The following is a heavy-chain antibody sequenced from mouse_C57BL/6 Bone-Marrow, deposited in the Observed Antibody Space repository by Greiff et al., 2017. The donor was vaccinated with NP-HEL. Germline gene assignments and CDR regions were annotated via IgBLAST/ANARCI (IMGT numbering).Heavy chain of an antibody. Sequence: EVKVVESGGGLVKPGGSLKLSCAASGFTFSDYGMHWVRQAPEKGLEWVAYISSGSSTIYYADPVKGRFTISRDNAKNTLFLQMTSLRSEDTAMYYCARSNYYGNSPCAMDYGGQGTSVTVSS. D-gene: IGHD1-1*01. J-gene: IGHJ4*01. CDR2: ISSGSSTI. V-gene: IGHV5-17*01. CDR3: ARSNYYGNSPCAMDY. CDR1: GFTFSDYG.